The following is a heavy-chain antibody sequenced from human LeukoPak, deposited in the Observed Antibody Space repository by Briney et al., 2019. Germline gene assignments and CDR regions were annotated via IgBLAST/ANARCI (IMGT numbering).Heavy chain of an antibody. Sequence: SETLSLTCAVSGYSISSGYYWGWTRQPPGKGLEWIGSIYHSGSTYYNPSLKSRVTISVDTSKNQFSLKLSSVTAADTAVYYCARQYCTNGVCYFDYWGQGTLVTVSS. D-gene: IGHD2-8*01. CDR1: GYSISSGYY. CDR3: ARQYCTNGVCYFDY. V-gene: IGHV4-38-2*01. CDR2: IYHSGST. J-gene: IGHJ4*02.